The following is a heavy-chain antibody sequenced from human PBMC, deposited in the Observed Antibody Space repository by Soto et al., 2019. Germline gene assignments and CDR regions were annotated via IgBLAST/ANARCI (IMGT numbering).Heavy chain of an antibody. CDR3: ARGRLFETNYFDY. V-gene: IGHV3-21*01. CDR2: ISSSSSYI. D-gene: IGHD1-7*01. CDR1: GFTFSSYS. J-gene: IGHJ4*02. Sequence: PGGSLRLSCAASGFTFSSYSMNWVRRAPGKGLEWVSSISSSSSYIYYADSVKGRFTISRDNAKNSLYLQTNSLRAEDTAVYYCARGRLFETNYFDYWGQGTLVTVSS.